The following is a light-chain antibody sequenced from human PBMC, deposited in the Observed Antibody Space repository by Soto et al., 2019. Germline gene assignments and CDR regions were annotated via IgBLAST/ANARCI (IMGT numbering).Light chain of an antibody. CDR1: QTISSS. CDR3: QQYDSYSPDT. J-gene: IGKJ2*01. V-gene: IGKV1-5*03. Sequence: DIQMTQFPPTLSASIGDRVTITCRASQTISSSLAWYQQKPGKSPKLLIYKASTLETGGPSRFSGSGSGTEFSLTISSRQPDDFVTYYCQQYDSYSPDTFGQGTRLEIK. CDR2: KAS.